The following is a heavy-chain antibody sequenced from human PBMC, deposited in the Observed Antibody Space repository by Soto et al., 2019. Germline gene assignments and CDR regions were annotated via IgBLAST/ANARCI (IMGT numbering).Heavy chain of an antibody. V-gene: IGHV3-33*01. J-gene: IGHJ6*02. CDR3: ARDYYDSSGYYYYYGMDV. CDR1: GFTFSSYG. D-gene: IGHD3-22*01. CDR2: IWYDGSNK. Sequence: QVQLVESGGGVVQPGRSLRLSCAASGFTFSSYGMHWVRQAPGKGLEWVAVIWYDGSNKDYADAVKGRFTISRDNSKNTLYLQMNRLRAEDTAVYYCARDYYDSSGYYYYYGMDVWGQGTTVTVSS.